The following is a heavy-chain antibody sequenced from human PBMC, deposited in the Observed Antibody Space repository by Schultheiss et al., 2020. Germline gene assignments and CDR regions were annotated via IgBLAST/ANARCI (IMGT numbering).Heavy chain of an antibody. CDR2: IYSGGST. J-gene: IGHJ5*02. CDR3: AKDSDVGYCTSGCRFRWFDP. CDR1: GFTVSSNY. Sequence: GESLKISCAASGFTVSSNYMSWVRQAPGKGLEWVSVIYSGGSTYYADSVKGRFTISRHNSKNTLYLQMDSLRAEDTAVYYCAKDSDVGYCTSGCRFRWFDPWGQGTLVTVSS. D-gene: IGHD2-8*01. V-gene: IGHV3-53*01.